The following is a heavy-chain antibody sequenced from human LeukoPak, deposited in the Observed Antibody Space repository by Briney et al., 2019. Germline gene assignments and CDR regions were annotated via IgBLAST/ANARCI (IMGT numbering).Heavy chain of an antibody. CDR3: AAGIMGADAGY. V-gene: IGHV3-21*01. CDR2: IISSSSYI. D-gene: IGHD1-26*01. CDR1: GFTFSSYS. Sequence: GSLRLSGAASGFTFSSYSMNWIRQAPGKGLKWVSSIISSSSYIYYADSVKGRFTISRDNAKNSLYLQMNSLRAEDTAVYYCAAGIMGADAGYWGQGTLVTVSS. J-gene: IGHJ4*02.